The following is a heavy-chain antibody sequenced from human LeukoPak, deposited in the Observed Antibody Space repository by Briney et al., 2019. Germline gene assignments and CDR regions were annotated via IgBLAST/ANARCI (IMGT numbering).Heavy chain of an antibody. J-gene: IGHJ4*02. V-gene: IGHV4-59*11. CDR1: GGSISGQC. CDR3: ARGGASSRYFDY. Sequence: SETLSLTCTVSGGSISGQCWSWIRQPPGKGLEWIGFVSYSGSTNYNPSLNGRVTISLDTCKNQFSLRLNSVTAADTAVYYCARGGASSRYFDYWGQGTLVTVSS. D-gene: IGHD1-26*01. CDR2: VSYSGST.